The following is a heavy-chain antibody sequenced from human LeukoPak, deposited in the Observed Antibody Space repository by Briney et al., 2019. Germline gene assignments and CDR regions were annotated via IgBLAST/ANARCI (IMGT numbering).Heavy chain of an antibody. J-gene: IGHJ4*02. Sequence: SETLSLTCTVSGGSISSYYWNWIRQPPGKGLEWMGYIYYSGSTNYSPSLKSRVTISIDTSKNQFSLKLSSVTAADTAVYYCARDPRTSGLDYWGQGTLVTVSS. CDR1: GGSISSYY. CDR2: IYYSGST. V-gene: IGHV4-59*01. CDR3: ARDPRTSGLDY. D-gene: IGHD3-3*01.